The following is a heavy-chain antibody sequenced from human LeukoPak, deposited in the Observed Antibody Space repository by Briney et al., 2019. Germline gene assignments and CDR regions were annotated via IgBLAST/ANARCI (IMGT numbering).Heavy chain of an antibody. CDR1: GFTFSSYA. V-gene: IGHV3-23*01. Sequence: GGSLRLSCAASGFTFSSYAMSWVRQAPGKGLEWVSVISGNGGSTYNADSVKGRFTISRDNSKNTLYLQMNSLRAEDTAVYYCAKDSAITMIVVAYDGGDFDIWGQGTMVTVSS. CDR3: AKDSAITMIVVAYDGGDFDI. CDR2: ISGNGGST. D-gene: IGHD3-22*01. J-gene: IGHJ3*02.